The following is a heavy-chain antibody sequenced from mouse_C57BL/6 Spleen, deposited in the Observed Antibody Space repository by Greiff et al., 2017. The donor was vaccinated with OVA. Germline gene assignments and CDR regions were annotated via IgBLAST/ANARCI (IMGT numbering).Heavy chain of an antibody. CDR2: FYPGSGSI. J-gene: IGHJ3*01. CDR1: GYTFTEYT. D-gene: IGHD3-2*02. V-gene: IGHV1-62-2*01. Sequence: VMLVESGAELVKPGASVKLSCKASGYTFTEYTIHWVKQRSGQGLEWIGWFYPGSGSIKYNEKFKDKATLTADKSSSTVYMELSRLTSEDSAVYFCARHEDGSSGRSWFAYWGQGTLVTVSA. CDR3: ARHEDGSSGRSWFAY.